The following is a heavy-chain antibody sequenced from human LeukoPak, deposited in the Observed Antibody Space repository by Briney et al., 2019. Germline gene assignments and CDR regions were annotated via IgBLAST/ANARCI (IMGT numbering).Heavy chain of an antibody. D-gene: IGHD3-10*01. Sequence: GGSLRLSCAASGFTFSTYAMTWGRRAPGKGQEWVSTISGNGIDTYYADSVKGRFTISRDNSKNTLYLQMNSLRAEDTAVYYCAKDDGSGSYSESWGQGTLVTVSS. CDR1: GFTFSTYA. CDR2: ISGNGIDT. J-gene: IGHJ4*02. V-gene: IGHV3-23*01. CDR3: AKDDGSGSYSES.